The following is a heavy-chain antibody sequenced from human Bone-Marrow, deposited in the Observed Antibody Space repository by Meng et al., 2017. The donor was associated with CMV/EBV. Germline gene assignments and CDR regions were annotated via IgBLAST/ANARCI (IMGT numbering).Heavy chain of an antibody. CDR1: AFTFSSYG. CDR3: ARDRDGGSNYADY. V-gene: IGHV3-33*01. CDR2: IWYDGSNK. Sequence: ASAFTFSSYGMHWVRQAPGKGLEWVAVIWYDGSNKYYADSVKGRFTISRDNSKNTLYLQMNSLRAEDTAVYYCARDRDGGSNYADYWGQGTLVTVSS. J-gene: IGHJ4*02. D-gene: IGHD3-10*01.